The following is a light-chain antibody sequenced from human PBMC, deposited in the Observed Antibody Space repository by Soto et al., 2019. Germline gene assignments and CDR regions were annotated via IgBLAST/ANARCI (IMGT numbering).Light chain of an antibody. CDR2: GAS. V-gene: IGKV3-20*01. Sequence: IVLTQFPGTLSLSPGERASLSCRASQSVSSNYLGWYQQKPGQAPRLLIYGASSRAPGIPDRFSGSGSGTDFTLTISRLEPEDFAVYYCQQYGSSGTFGQGTKV. CDR3: QQYGSSGT. CDR1: QSVSSNY. J-gene: IGKJ1*01.